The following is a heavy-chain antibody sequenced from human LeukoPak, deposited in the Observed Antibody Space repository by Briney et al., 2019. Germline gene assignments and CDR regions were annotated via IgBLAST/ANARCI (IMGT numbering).Heavy chain of an antibody. CDR3: TRSGTYYNNWFDP. Sequence: SETLSLTCTVSGGSLSSTSYYWGWIRQPPGKGLEWIGSISYSGTNYYNPSLKSRVTISVDTSKNQFSLKLNSVTAADTAVYYCTRSGTYYNNWFDPWGQGTLVTVSS. V-gene: IGHV4-39*07. CDR2: ISYSGTN. J-gene: IGHJ5*02. CDR1: GGSLSSTSYY. D-gene: IGHD3-10*01.